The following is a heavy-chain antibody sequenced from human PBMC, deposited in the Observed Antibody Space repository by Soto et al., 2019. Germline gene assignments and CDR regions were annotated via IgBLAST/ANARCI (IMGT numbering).Heavy chain of an antibody. CDR3: ARASWVPGGPFDT. CDR2: VHYSGST. D-gene: IGHD1-26*01. Sequence: QLQLQESGPGLVKSSETLSLTCTVTGGSISGSSYYWAWIRQPPGKGLEWIGSVHYSGSTYYKRSLKSRVSISVDTSRTQFSLKASSVTAADTAVYYCARASWVPGGPFDTWGQGTPVTVSS. J-gene: IGHJ5*02. CDR1: GGSISGSSYY. V-gene: IGHV4-39*01.